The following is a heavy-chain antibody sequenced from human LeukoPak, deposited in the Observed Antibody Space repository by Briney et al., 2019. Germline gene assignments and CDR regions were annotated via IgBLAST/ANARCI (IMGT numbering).Heavy chain of an antibody. D-gene: IGHD3-10*01. J-gene: IGHJ3*02. CDR2: INHSGST. CDR1: GGSFSGYY. V-gene: IGHV4-34*01. CDR3: ARDLGSKVRAFDI. Sequence: SETLSLTCAVYGGSFSGYYWSWIRQPPGKGLEWIGEINHSGSTNYNPSLKSRVTISVDTSKNQCSLKLSSVTAADTAVYYCARDLGSKVRAFDICGQGTMVTVSS.